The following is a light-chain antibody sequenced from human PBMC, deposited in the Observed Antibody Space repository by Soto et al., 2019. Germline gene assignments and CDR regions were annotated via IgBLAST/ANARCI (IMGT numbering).Light chain of an antibody. CDR2: GVS. Sequence: EVVLTQSPGTLSLSPGERATLSCRASQSVRSSYLAWYQQKPGQAPRLLIYGVSNRATGIPDRFSGSGSGTDFTVTISRLEPEDFAAYYCQLHGDSPPGYTFGQGTKLEIK. CDR3: QLHGDSPPGYT. CDR1: QSVRSSY. J-gene: IGKJ2*01. V-gene: IGKV3-20*01.